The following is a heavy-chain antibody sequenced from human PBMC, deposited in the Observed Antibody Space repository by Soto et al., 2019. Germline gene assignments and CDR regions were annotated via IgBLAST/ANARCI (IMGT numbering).Heavy chain of an antibody. CDR3: ATESITMVRGVKFDY. Sequence: PGGSLRLSCAASGFTFSSYGMHWVRQAPGKGLEWVAVISYDGSNKYYADSVKGRFTISRDNSKNTLYLQMNSLRAEDTAVYYCATESITMVRGVKFDYWGQGTLVTVSS. CDR2: ISYDGSNK. CDR1: GFTFSSYG. D-gene: IGHD3-10*01. J-gene: IGHJ4*02. V-gene: IGHV3-30*03.